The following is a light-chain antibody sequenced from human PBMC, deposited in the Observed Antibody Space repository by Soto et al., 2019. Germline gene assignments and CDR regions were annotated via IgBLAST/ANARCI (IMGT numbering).Light chain of an antibody. J-gene: IGKJ2*01. Sequence: DIVLTQSPGTLSLSPGERATLSCRASQSVRSNYLAWYQQKPGQAPRLLIYGVSSRATGIPDRFSGSGSGTDFTLTISRLDPEDFAVYYCQQYGSSPYTFGQGTNLDIK. V-gene: IGKV3-20*01. CDR2: GVS. CDR3: QQYGSSPYT. CDR1: QSVRSNY.